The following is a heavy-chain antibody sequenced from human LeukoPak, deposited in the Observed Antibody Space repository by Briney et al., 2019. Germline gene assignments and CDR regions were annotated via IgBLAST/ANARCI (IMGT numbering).Heavy chain of an antibody. CDR1: GFTFSSYS. CDR3: VRRRGYCSSTSCYLDY. V-gene: IGHV3-21*01. CDR2: ISSSSSYI. D-gene: IGHD2-2*03. J-gene: IGHJ4*02. Sequence: GGSLRLSCAASGFTFSSYSMNWVRQAPGKGLEWVSSISSSSSYIYYADSVKGRFTISRDNAKNSLCLQMNSLRAEDTAVYYCVRRRGYCSSTSCYLDYWGQGTLVTVSS.